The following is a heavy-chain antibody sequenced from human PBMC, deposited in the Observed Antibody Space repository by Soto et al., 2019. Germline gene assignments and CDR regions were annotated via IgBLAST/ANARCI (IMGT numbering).Heavy chain of an antibody. D-gene: IGHD5-12*01. CDR2: ISYDGNNE. CDR3: AKGGYDW. V-gene: IGHV3-30*18. CDR1: GFTFSNYG. Sequence: QVQLVESGGGVVQPGRSLRLSCAASGFTFSNYGMHWVRQAPGKGLEWVALISYDGNNEYYADSVKGRFTISRDNSKNTLFLQMNSLRPEDTAVYYCAKGGYDWWGQGTLVTVS. J-gene: IGHJ4*02.